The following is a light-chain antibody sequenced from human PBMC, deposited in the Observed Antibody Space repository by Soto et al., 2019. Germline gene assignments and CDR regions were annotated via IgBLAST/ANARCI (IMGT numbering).Light chain of an antibody. J-gene: IGLJ3*02. CDR3: QSYDSSLSGSWV. CDR1: SSDIGAYNY. V-gene: IGLV2-8*01. CDR2: EVN. Sequence: QSALTQPPSASGSPGQSVTISCTGTSSDIGAYNYVSWFQQHPGEAPKLIISEVNKRPSGVPDRFSGSKSGNTASLTVSGLQAEDEGDYYCQSYDSSLSGSWVFGGGTKVTVL.